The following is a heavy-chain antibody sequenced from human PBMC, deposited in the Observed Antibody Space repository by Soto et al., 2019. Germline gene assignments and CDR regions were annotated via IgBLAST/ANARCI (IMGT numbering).Heavy chain of an antibody. D-gene: IGHD3-22*01. CDR1: GGSISSSSYY. CDR2: IYYSGST. Sequence: SETLSLTXTVSGGSISSSSYYWGWIRQPPGKGLGWIGSIYYSGSTYYNPSLKSRVTISVDTSKNQFSLKLSSVTAADTAVYYCASPYYYDSSGYPIYGMDVWGQGTTVTVSS. V-gene: IGHV4-39*01. CDR3: ASPYYYDSSGYPIYGMDV. J-gene: IGHJ6*02.